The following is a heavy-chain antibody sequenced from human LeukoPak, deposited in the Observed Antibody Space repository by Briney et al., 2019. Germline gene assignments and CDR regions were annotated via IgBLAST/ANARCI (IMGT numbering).Heavy chain of an antibody. Sequence: SEALSLTCTVSGGSISNISYYWGWIRQTPGKGLEWIGSIYYSGSTYYNASLKSRGTISVDTSKNQFSLKLNSVTAADTAVYFCARQVVAVAGTGYFDYWGQGTLVTVSS. CDR1: GGSISNISYY. V-gene: IGHV4-39*01. D-gene: IGHD6-19*01. CDR2: IYYSGST. CDR3: ARQVVAVAGTGYFDY. J-gene: IGHJ4*02.